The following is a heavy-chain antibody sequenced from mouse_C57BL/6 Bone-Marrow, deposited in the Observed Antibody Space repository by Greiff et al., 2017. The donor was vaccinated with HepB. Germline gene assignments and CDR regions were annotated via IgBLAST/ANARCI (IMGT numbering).Heavy chain of an antibody. CDR1: GFTFSSYA. J-gene: IGHJ3*01. CDR3: ARDGGGYYAWFDY. Sequence: EVQLVESGGGLVKPGGSLKLSCAASGFTFSSYAMSWVRQTPEKRLEWVATISDGGSYTYYPDNVKGRFTISRDNAKNNLYLQMSHLKSEDTAMYYCARDGGGYYAWFDYWGQGTLVTVSA. V-gene: IGHV5-4*01. D-gene: IGHD2-3*01. CDR2: ISDGGSYT.